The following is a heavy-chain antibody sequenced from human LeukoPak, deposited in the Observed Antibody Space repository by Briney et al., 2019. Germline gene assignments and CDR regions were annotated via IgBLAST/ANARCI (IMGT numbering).Heavy chain of an antibody. CDR3: AKRLTTGPYFFDY. D-gene: IGHD4-17*01. CDR1: GFTFSTYG. J-gene: IGHJ4*02. CDR2: ISGSGDSK. V-gene: IGHV3-23*01. Sequence: GGTLRLSCAASGFTFSTYGMSWVRQAPGKGLEWVSSISGSGDSKYYADSVKGRFTISRDNSKNNLYLQMKSLRAEDTAVYYCAKRLTTGPYFFDYWGRGTLVTVSS.